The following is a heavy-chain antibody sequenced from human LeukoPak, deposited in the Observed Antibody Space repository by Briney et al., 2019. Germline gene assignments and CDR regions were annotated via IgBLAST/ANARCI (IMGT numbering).Heavy chain of an antibody. D-gene: IGHD3-22*01. CDR2: ISTTGSTV. Sequence: PGGSLRLSCAASGLSFGRYEMNWVRQAPGKGLEWVSYISTTGSTVYYADSVEGRFTMSRDNAKNLLYLRMNSLRAEGAAVYYCAKDFPHYYESSHGMDAWGQGTTVTVSS. J-gene: IGHJ6*02. V-gene: IGHV3-48*03. CDR3: AKDFPHYYESSHGMDA. CDR1: GLSFGRYE.